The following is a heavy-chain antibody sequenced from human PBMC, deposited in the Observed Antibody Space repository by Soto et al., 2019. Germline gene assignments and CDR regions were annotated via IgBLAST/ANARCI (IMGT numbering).Heavy chain of an antibody. J-gene: IGHJ3*02. CDR2: ISAYNGNT. D-gene: IGHD4-17*01. CDR1: GYTFTSYV. CDR3: ARDAFVYGDYDAFDI. V-gene: IGHV1-18*01. Sequence: ASVKVSCKASGYTFTSYVISWVRQAPGQGLEWMGWISAYNGNTNYAQKLQGRVTMTTDTSTSTAYMELRSLRSDDTAVYYCARDAFVYGDYDAFDIWGQGTMVTVSS.